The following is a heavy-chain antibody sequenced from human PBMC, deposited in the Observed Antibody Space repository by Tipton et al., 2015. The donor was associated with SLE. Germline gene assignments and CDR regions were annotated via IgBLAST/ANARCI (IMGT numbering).Heavy chain of an antibody. Sequence: TLSLTCTVSGGSISSHYWSWIRQPPGKGLEWIGYIYYSGSTNYNPSLKSRVTISVDTSKNQFSLKLSSVTAADTAVYYCARVKISGTYYDFWSGTNWFDPWGQGTLVTVSS. J-gene: IGHJ5*02. CDR2: IYYSGST. CDR3: ARVKISGTYYDFWSGTNWFDP. V-gene: IGHV4-59*11. CDR1: GGSISSHY. D-gene: IGHD3-3*01.